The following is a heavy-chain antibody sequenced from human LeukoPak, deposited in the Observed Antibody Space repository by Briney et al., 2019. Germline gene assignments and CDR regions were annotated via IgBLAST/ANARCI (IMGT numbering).Heavy chain of an antibody. CDR1: GGSISSSNW. CDR2: IYHSGST. Sequence: SGTLSLTCAVSGGSISSSNWWSWVRQPPGKGLEWIGEIYHSGSTNYNPSLKSRVTISVDKSKNQFSLKLSSVTAADTAVYYCARDRGIVVVPAAIYWFDPWGQGTLVTVSS. J-gene: IGHJ5*02. V-gene: IGHV4-4*02. D-gene: IGHD2-2*02. CDR3: ARDRGIVVVPAAIYWFDP.